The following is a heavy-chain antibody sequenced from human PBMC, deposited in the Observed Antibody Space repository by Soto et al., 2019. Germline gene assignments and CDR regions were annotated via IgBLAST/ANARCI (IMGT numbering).Heavy chain of an antibody. CDR3: AHGYVQLLATFHYFVS. D-gene: IGHD2-2*01. J-gene: IGHJ4*02. V-gene: IGHV2-5*02. Sequence: QIALKESGPTLVKPTQTLTLTCTFSGFSITGNGEGVGWIRQPPGKALEWLALIYWADDKRYSPSLRNRLTITLDNSKALVILPVPDMGPADTATYFCAHGYVQLLATFHYFVSWGQGTQVTVSS. CDR1: GFSITGNGEG. CDR2: IYWADDK.